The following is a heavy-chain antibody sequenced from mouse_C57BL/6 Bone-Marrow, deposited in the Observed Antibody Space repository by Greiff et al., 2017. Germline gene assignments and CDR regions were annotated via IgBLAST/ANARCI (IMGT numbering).Heavy chain of an antibody. J-gene: IGHJ3*01. CDR2: IYPGSGST. CDR1: GYTFTSYW. Sequence: QVQLQPGAELVKPGASVKMSCKASGYTFTSYWITWVKQRPGQGLEWIGDIYPGSGSTNYNEKFKSKATLTVDTSSSTAYMQLSSLTSEDSAVYYCALPFAYWGQGTLVTVSA. V-gene: IGHV1-55*01. CDR3: ALPFAY.